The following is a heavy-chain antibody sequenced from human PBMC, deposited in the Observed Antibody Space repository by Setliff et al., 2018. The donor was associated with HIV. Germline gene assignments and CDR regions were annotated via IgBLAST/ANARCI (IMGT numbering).Heavy chain of an antibody. Sequence: GASVMVSCKASGYTFTSYGISWVRQAPGQGLEWMGWISADNGNTNYAQKLQGRVTMTTDTSTSTAYMELRSLRADDTAVYYCARQIQLWSLYYYYYGMDVWGQGTTVTVSS. D-gene: IGHD5-18*01. CDR1: GYTFTSYG. J-gene: IGHJ6*02. CDR3: ARQIQLWSLYYYYYGMDV. CDR2: ISADNGNT. V-gene: IGHV1-18*01.